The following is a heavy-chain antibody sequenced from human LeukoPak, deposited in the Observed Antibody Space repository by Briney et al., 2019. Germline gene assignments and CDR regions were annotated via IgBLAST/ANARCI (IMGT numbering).Heavy chain of an antibody. V-gene: IGHV3-74*01. CDR3: VSGSLQSGYNFDY. J-gene: IGHJ4*02. D-gene: IGHD3-3*01. CDR1: GSTFSNYW. Sequence: EGSLRLSCAASGSTFSNYWMHWIRQVPGKGLVWVSHIKYDGSATNYADSVKGRFTISRDNAKNTLYLQMNSLRAEDTAVYYCVSGSLQSGYNFDYWGQGALVTVSS. CDR2: IKYDGSAT.